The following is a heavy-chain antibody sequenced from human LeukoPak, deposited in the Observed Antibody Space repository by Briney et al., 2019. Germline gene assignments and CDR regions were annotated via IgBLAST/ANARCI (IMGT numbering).Heavy chain of an antibody. CDR1: GGSISSSSYY. CDR2: IYYSGST. V-gene: IGHV4-39*07. D-gene: IGHD6-6*01. J-gene: IGHJ4*02. CDR3: AGRGYSSSPYSGGFDY. Sequence: SETLSLTCTVSGGSISSSSYYWGWIRQPPGKGLEWIGSIYYSGSTYYNPSLKSRVTISVDTSKNQFSLKLSSVTAADTAVYYCAGRGYSSSPYSGGFDYWGQGTLVTVSS.